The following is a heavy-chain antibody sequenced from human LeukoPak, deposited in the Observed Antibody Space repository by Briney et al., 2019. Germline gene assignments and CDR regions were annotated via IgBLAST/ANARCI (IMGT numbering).Heavy chain of an antibody. V-gene: IGHV1-69*01. D-gene: IGHD4-17*01. CDR2: IIPIFGTA. J-gene: IGHJ3*02. CDR1: GGTFSSYA. Sequence: GASVTVSCKASGGTFSSYAVSWVRQAPGQGLEWMGGIIPIFGTANYAQKFQGRVTITADESTSTAYMELSSLRSEDTAVYYCARDEVTTGAFDIWGQGTMVTVSS. CDR3: ARDEVTTGAFDI.